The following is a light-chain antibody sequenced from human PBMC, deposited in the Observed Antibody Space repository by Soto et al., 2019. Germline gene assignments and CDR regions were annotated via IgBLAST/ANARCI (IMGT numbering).Light chain of an antibody. CDR1: ISDVGGYNY. J-gene: IGLJ1*01. CDR3: SSYTSSGTYV. V-gene: IGLV2-14*01. Sequence: QSVLTQPSSVSGSPGQSITISCTGTISDVGGYNYVSWYQQHPGKAPKLIIYEVTNRPSGVSNRFSASKSGNTASLTISGLQAEDEADYYCSSYTSSGTYVFGTGTKVTVL. CDR2: EVT.